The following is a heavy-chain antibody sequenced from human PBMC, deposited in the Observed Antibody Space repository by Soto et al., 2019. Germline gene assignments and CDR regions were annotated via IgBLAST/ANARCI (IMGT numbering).Heavy chain of an antibody. V-gene: IGHV4-59*08. CDR2: IYYSGST. J-gene: IGHJ4*02. D-gene: IGHD5-12*01. CDR3: ARHSEDIVADFDY. CDR1: GGSISSYY. Sequence: SETLSLTCTVSGGSISSYYWSWIRQPPGKGLEWIGYIYYSGSTNYNPSLKSRVTISVDTSKNQFSLKLSSVTAADTAVYYCARHSEDIVADFDYWGQGTLVTVSS.